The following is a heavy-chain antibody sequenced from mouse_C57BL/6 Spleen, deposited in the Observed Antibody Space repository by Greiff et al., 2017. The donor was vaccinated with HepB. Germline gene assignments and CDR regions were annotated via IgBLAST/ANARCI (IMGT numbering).Heavy chain of an antibody. Sequence: QVHVKQSGAELVKPGASVKMSCKASGYTFTTYPIEWMKQNHGKSLEWIGNFHPYNDDTKYNEKFKGKATLTVEKSSSTVYLELSRLTSDDSAVYYCALYDGYFGFAYWGQGTLVTVSA. D-gene: IGHD2-3*01. V-gene: IGHV1-47*01. CDR2: FHPYNDDT. CDR3: ALYDGYFGFAY. J-gene: IGHJ3*01. CDR1: GYTFTTYP.